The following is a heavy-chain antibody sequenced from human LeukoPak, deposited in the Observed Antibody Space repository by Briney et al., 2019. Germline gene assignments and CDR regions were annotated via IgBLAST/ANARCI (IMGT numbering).Heavy chain of an antibody. CDR2: IKSKNDGGTT. CDR3: TTLSGIAVAGRGPFDY. Sequence: GGSLRLSCAASGFTFSNAWMSWVRQAPGKGLEWVGRIKSKNDGGTTDYAAPVKGRFTISRDDSKNTLYLQMNSLKTEDTAVYYCTTLSGIAVAGRGPFDYWGQGTLVTVSS. V-gene: IGHV3-15*01. J-gene: IGHJ4*02. CDR1: GFTFSNAW. D-gene: IGHD6-19*01.